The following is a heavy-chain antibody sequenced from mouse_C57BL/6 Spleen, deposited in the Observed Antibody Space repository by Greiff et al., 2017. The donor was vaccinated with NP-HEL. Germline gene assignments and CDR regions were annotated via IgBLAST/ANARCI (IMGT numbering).Heavy chain of an antibody. CDR2: IDPEDGDT. J-gene: IGHJ4*01. CDR1: GFNIKDYY. Sequence: EVQLQQSGAELVRPGASVKLSCTASGFNIKDYYMHWVKQRPEQGLEWIGRIDPEDGDTEYAPKFQGKATMTADTSSNTAYLQLSSLTSEDTAVYYGTTGGFITTVGDAMDYWGQGTSVTVSS. V-gene: IGHV14-1*01. D-gene: IGHD1-1*01. CDR3: TTGGFITTVGDAMDY.